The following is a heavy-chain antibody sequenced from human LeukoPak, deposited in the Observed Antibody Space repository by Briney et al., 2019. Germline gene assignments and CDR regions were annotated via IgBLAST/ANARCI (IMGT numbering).Heavy chain of an antibody. CDR3: ARVSFGVQLERRYYFDY. CDR2: ISSSGSTI. D-gene: IGHD1-1*01. J-gene: IGHJ4*02. CDR1: GFTFSSYE. V-gene: IGHV3-48*03. Sequence: TGGSLRLSCAASGFTFSSYEMNWVRQAPGKGLEWVSYISSSGSTIYYADSVKGRFTISRDNAKNSLYLQMNSLRAEDTAVYYCARVSFGVQLERRYYFDYWGQGTLVTVSS.